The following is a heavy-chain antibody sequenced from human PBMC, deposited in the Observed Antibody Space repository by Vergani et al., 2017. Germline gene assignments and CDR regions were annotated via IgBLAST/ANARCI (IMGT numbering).Heavy chain of an antibody. D-gene: IGHD3-10*01. CDR1: GFTFSSYS. CDR3: ARSRLAGITMVRGVIGY. J-gene: IGHJ4*02. Sequence: EVQLVESGGGLVKPGGSLRLSCAASGFTFSSYSMNWVRQAPGKGLEWVSSISSSSSYIYYADSGKGRLTISRDNAKNSLYLQMNSLRAEDTAVYYCARSRLAGITMVRGVIGYWGQGTLVTVSS. CDR2: ISSSSSYI. V-gene: IGHV3-21*01.